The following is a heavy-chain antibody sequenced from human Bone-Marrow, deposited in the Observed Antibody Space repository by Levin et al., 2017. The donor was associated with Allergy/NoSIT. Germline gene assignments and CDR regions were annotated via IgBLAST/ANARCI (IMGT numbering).Heavy chain of an antibody. CDR2: ISYDGTNK. J-gene: IGHJ4*02. V-gene: IGHV3-30-3*01. Sequence: GGSLRLSCAASGFTFSTYAMHWVRQAPGKGLEWVAVISYDGTNKFYADSVKGRFTISRDNSKNTLYLQINSLKTEDTAVYYCARDGTTNCGGDCYWAELWGQGTLVTVSS. CDR3: ARDGTTNCGGDCYWAEL. D-gene: IGHD2-21*02. CDR1: GFTFSTYA.